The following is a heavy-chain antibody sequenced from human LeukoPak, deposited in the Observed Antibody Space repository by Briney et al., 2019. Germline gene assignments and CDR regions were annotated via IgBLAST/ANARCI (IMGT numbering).Heavy chain of an antibody. V-gene: IGHV3-48*01. CDR1: GFMFSIYS. J-gene: IGHJ4*02. CDR3: ARTDGGDY. D-gene: IGHD3-16*01. Sequence: GGSLRLSCAASGFMFSIYSMSWVRQAPGKGLEWVSYLSSSSTTIYYADSVKGRFTISRDNAKNSLYLQMNSLRAEDTAVYYCARTDGGDYWGQGTLVTVSS. CDR2: LSSSSTTI.